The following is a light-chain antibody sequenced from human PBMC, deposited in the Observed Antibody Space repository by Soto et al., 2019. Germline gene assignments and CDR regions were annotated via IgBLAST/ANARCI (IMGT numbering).Light chain of an antibody. CDR1: QTVSNNY. Sequence: EIVLTQSPGTLSLSPGERATLSCRASQTVSNNYLAWYQQKPGQAPRPLIYGASSRATGIPDRFSGSGSGTDFTLTISRLEPEDFAVYYCQQYGSSPGTFGQGTKVDIK. V-gene: IGKV3-20*01. J-gene: IGKJ1*01. CDR3: QQYGSSPGT. CDR2: GAS.